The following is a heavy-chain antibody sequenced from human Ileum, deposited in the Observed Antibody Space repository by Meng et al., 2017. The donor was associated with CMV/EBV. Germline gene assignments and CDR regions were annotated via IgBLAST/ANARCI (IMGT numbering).Heavy chain of an antibody. CDR3: ATDLAFYDFWSGYYYYYYYGMDV. J-gene: IGHJ6*01. Sequence: GESLKISCTASGFTFSSYDMSWVRQSPGKGLEWVAVIWYDGSNKYYADSVKGRFTISRDNSKNTLYLQMNSLRAEDTAVYYCATDLAFYDFWSGYYYYYYYGMDVWGQGTTVTGYS. CDR2: IWYDGSNK. D-gene: IGHD3-3*01. V-gene: IGHV3-33*08. CDR1: GFTFSSYD.